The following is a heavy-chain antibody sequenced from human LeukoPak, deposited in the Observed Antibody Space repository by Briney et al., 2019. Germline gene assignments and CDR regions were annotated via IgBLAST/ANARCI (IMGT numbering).Heavy chain of an antibody. J-gene: IGHJ5*02. CDR1: GFTFSSYG. Sequence: GGSLRLSCAASGFTFSSYGMNWVRQAPGKGLEWVSGISGSGGTTYYADSVKGRFTISRDNSKNSLSLQVGSLRAEDTAVYYCARELWFVNAPGSWFDPWGQGTLVTVSS. CDR2: ISGSGGTT. CDR3: ARELWFVNAPGSWFDP. D-gene: IGHD3-10*01. V-gene: IGHV3-23*01.